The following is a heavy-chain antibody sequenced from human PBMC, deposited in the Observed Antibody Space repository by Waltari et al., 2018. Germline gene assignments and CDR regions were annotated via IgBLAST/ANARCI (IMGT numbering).Heavy chain of an antibody. V-gene: IGHV1-2*02. CDR1: GYTFTGYY. J-gene: IGHJ6*02. Sequence: QVQLVQSGAEVKKPGASVKVSCKASGYTFTGYYMHWVRQAPGQGLEWMGWINPNSGGTNYAQKFQGRVTMTRDTSISTAYMELSRLRFDDTAVYYCATTLPLSDYIWGSYRYRHYGMDVWGQGTTVTVSS. D-gene: IGHD3-16*02. CDR3: ATTLPLSDYIWGSYRYRHYGMDV. CDR2: INPNSGGT.